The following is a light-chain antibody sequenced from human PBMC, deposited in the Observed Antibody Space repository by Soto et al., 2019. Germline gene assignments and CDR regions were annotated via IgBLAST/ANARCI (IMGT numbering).Light chain of an antibody. Sequence: DIPMTQSPSTLSASVGDRVTITCRASQSISGWLAWYQQRPGKAPKLLIYDASSLESGVPSRFSGSGSGTEFTLTTGGLQPDDFATYYCQQYSGYSLFTFGPGTIVDIK. V-gene: IGKV1-5*01. CDR1: QSISGW. CDR2: DAS. CDR3: QQYSGYSLFT. J-gene: IGKJ3*01.